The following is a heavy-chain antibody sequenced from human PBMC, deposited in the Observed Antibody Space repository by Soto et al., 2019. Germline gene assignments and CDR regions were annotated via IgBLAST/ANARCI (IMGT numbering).Heavy chain of an antibody. CDR2: IDHSGST. Sequence: PSETLSLTCAVHRGSFNSYSWTWIRQPPGKGLEWIGEIDHSGSTTYNPSLKSRIIMSVDTSKNQFSLNVSSMTAADTAVYYCARGLRYSGMDVWGQGTTVTVSS. V-gene: IGHV4-34*01. CDR3: ARGLRYSGMDV. J-gene: IGHJ6*02. CDR1: RGSFNSYS.